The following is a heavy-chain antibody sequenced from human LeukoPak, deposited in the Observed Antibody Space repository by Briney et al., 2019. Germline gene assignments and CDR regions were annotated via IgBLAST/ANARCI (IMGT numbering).Heavy chain of an antibody. D-gene: IGHD2-8*01. CDR2: MNPNSGNT. V-gene: IGHV1-8*01. J-gene: IGHJ4*02. Sequence: ASVKVSCKASGYTFTSYDINWVRQATGQGLEWMGWMNPNSGNTGYAQKFQGRVTINADESTTTVYMELTSLRSDDTAVYYCAGTVGFCTNDVCYKGRYFDYWGQGTLVTVST. CDR1: GYTFTSYD. CDR3: AGTVGFCTNDVCYKGRYFDY.